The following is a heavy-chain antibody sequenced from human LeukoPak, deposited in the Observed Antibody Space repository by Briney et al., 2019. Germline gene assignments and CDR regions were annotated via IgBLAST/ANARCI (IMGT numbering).Heavy chain of an antibody. CDR2: LYYSGST. Sequence: SETLSLTCTVSGGSVSNSNYYWGWIRQPPGKGLEWIGSLYYSGSTYYNPSLKSRVTISVDTSKNQFSLKLSSVTAADTAVYYCARELGEYYYDSSGYSFDYWGQGTLVTVSS. CDR3: ARELGEYYYDSSGYSFDY. CDR1: GGSVSNSNYY. J-gene: IGHJ4*02. D-gene: IGHD3-22*01. V-gene: IGHV4-39*07.